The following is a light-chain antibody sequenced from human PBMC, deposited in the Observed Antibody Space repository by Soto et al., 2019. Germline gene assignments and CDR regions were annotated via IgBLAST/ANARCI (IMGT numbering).Light chain of an antibody. V-gene: IGKV1-33*01. CDR2: DAS. CDR3: QHYDHVQVT. Sequence: DIQMIHPPSSLSASVGARVTILXXASQNINNYLNWYQQKPGKAPNLLIYDASNLETGVPSRFSGGGSGTDFTFTITSLQPEDIATYYCQHYDHVQVTFGQGTRLEI. J-gene: IGKJ5*01. CDR1: QNINNY.